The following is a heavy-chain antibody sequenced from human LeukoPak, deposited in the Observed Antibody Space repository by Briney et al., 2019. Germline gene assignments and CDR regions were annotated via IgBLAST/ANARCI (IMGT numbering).Heavy chain of an antibody. CDR1: GFTFSSYA. CDR3: ARGLYSSSWSPRGY. J-gene: IGHJ4*02. D-gene: IGHD6-13*01. V-gene: IGHV3-30*04. Sequence: GGSLRLSCAASGFTFSSYAMHWVRQAPGKGLEWVAVLSYDGSNKYYADSVKGRFTISRDNSKNTLYLQMNSLRAEDTAVYYCARGLYSSSWSPRGYWGQGTLVTVSS. CDR2: LSYDGSNK.